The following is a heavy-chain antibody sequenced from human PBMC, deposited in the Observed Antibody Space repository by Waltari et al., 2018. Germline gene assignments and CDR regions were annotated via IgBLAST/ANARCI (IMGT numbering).Heavy chain of an antibody. J-gene: IGHJ6*03. V-gene: IGHV3-43D*03. CDR1: GFTFDDYA. Sequence: EVQLVESGGVVVQPGGSLRLSCAASGFTFDDYAMHWVRQAPGKGLEWVSLISWDGGSTYYADSVKGRFTISRDNSKNSLYLQMNSLRAEDTALYYCAKDGDGYNSYYYYMDVWGKGTTVTVSS. CDR2: ISWDGGST. CDR3: AKDGDGYNSYYYYMDV. D-gene: IGHD5-12*01.